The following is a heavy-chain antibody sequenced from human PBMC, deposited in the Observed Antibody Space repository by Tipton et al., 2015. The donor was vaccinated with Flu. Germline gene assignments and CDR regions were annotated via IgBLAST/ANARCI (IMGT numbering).Heavy chain of an antibody. V-gene: IGHV3-23*05. J-gene: IGHJ4*02. CDR3: ARGERDSSSWYPYHFDY. D-gene: IGHD6-13*01. Sequence: SLRLSCAGSGFTFSNYPMAWVRQAPGKGLQWVSSMDTSGGRTYYVDSVKGRFTISRDDSENTLYLQMSNLRVEDTAVYYCARGERDSSSWYPYHFDYWGQGTLVTVSS. CDR2: MDTSGGRT. CDR1: GFTFSNYP.